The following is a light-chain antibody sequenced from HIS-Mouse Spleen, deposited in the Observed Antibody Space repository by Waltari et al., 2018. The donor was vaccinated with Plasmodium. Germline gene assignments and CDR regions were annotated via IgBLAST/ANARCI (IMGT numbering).Light chain of an antibody. CDR2: GAS. Sequence: EIVMTQSPATLSVSPGERATPSCRASQSVSSNLAWYQQKPGQAPRLLIYGASTRATGIPARFSGSGSGTEFTLTISSLQSEDFVVYYCQQYNNWSFTFGPGTKVDIK. J-gene: IGKJ3*01. CDR3: QQYNNWSFT. V-gene: IGKV3-15*01. CDR1: QSVSSN.